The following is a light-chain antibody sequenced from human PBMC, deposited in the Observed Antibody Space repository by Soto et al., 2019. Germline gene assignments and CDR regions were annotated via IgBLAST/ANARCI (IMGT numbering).Light chain of an antibody. V-gene: IGLV2-14*01. J-gene: IGLJ1*01. CDR2: DVS. CDR3: SSYSSSITLYV. Sequence: QSVLTQPASMSGSPGQSITISCTGTGSDVGGYNYVSWYQQHPGKAPKLMIYDVSNRPSGVSNRFSGSKSGNTASLTISGLQAEDEAEYYCSSYSSSITLYVFGTGTKVTVL. CDR1: GSDVGGYNY.